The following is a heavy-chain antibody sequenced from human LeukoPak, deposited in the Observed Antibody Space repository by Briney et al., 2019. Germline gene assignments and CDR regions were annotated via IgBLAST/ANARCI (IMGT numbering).Heavy chain of an antibody. CDR2: IKSKTDGGTT. Sequence: PGGSLRLSCAASGFTFSNAWMSWVRQAPGKGLEWVGRIKSKTDGGTTDYAAPVKGRFTISRDDSKNTLYLQMNSLKTEDTAVYYCTTALAYCGGDCFPDAFDIWGQGTMVTVSS. D-gene: IGHD2-21*02. V-gene: IGHV3-15*01. J-gene: IGHJ3*02. CDR3: TTALAYCGGDCFPDAFDI. CDR1: GFTFSNAW.